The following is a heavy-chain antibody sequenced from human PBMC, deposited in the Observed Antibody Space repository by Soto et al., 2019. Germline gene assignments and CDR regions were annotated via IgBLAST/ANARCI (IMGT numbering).Heavy chain of an antibody. J-gene: IGHJ4*01. D-gene: IGHD6-13*01. V-gene: IGHV5-51*01. CDR1: GDTFTYYW. CDR3: GRHYRGAPTGIDY. Sequence: ESLKTSCEGSGDTFTYYWNEWVRQIPGKGLELMGVTYPFDSDTRYSPSFQGRVTISAVQSTNTDYLELSRLQAADTAIYYCGRHYRGAPTGIDYGGQGGLVSV. CDR2: TYPFDSDT.